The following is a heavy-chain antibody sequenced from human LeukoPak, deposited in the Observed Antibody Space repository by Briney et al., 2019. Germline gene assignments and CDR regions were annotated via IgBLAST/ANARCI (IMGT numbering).Heavy chain of an antibody. V-gene: IGHV3-30*18. CDR2: ISYDGSNE. CDR1: GFTFSSYA. Sequence: GGSLRLSCAASGFTFSSYAMSWVRQAPGKGLEWVALISYDGSNEYYADSVKGRFTISRDNAKNSLYLQMNSLRAEDTAVYYCAELGITMIGGVWGKGTTVTISS. J-gene: IGHJ6*04. D-gene: IGHD3-10*02. CDR3: AELGITMIGGV.